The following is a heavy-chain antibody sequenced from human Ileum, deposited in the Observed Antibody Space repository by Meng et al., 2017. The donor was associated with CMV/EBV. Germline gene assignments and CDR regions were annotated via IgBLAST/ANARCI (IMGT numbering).Heavy chain of an antibody. CDR1: GGTFSNFG. V-gene: IGHV1-69*05. Sequence: SVKVSCKASGGTFSNFGITWVRQAPGQGLEWMGGIISMFTTANYAQKFQGRVTITTDESTSTAYMELSSLRSEDTAVYYCARTPGAPRWELEEYFDYWGQGTLVTVSS. J-gene: IGHJ4*02. CDR2: IISMFTTA. CDR3: ARTPGAPRWELEEYFDY. D-gene: IGHD4-23*01.